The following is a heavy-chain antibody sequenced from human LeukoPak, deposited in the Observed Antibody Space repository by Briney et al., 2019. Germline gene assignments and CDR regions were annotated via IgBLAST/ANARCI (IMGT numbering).Heavy chain of an antibody. CDR2: INPGGYTK. J-gene: IGHJ4*02. Sequence: GWSLRLSCEASGLTFSRYWMIWVRQAPGKGREGVANINPGGYTKNYVASVKGRFTISRDNAANSLYLQMDSLRAEDTAVYYCATTFPYCSSGTCALGGQGTLVTVSS. D-gene: IGHD2-15*01. CDR3: ATTFPYCSSGTCAL. V-gene: IGHV3-7*01. CDR1: GLTFSRYW.